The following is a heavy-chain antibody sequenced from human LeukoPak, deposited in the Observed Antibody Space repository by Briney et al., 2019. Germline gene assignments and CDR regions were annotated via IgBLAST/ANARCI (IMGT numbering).Heavy chain of an antibody. D-gene: IGHD6-19*01. J-gene: IGHJ6*02. Sequence: GGSLRLSCAASGFTFSSYAMSWVRQAPGKGLEWVSAISGSGGSTYYADSVKGLFTISRDNSKNTLYLQMNSLRAEDTAVYYCARSDVRSGWTDYYYYGMDVWGQGTTVTVSS. V-gene: IGHV3-23*01. CDR1: GFTFSSYA. CDR2: ISGSGGST. CDR3: ARSDVRSGWTDYYYYGMDV.